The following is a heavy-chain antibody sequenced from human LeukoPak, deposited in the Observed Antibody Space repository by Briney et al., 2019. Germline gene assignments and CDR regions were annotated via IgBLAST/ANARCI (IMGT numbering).Heavy chain of an antibody. D-gene: IGHD3-3*02. Sequence: GGSLRLSCVASGFTFSSYEMNWVRQAPGKGLEWLSYIGSSDSTTHYADSVKGRFTISRDNSKNTLYLQMNSLRAEDTAVYYCARDGISLIGYWGQGTLVTVSS. CDR3: ARDGISLIGY. CDR1: GFTFSSYE. V-gene: IGHV3-48*03. J-gene: IGHJ4*02. CDR2: IGSSDSTT.